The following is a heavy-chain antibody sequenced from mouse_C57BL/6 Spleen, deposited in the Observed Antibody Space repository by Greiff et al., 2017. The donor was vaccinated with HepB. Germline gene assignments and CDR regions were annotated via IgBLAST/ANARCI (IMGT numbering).Heavy chain of an antibody. CDR2: IDPSDSYT. J-gene: IGHJ1*03. CDR3: ARRGRDYYGSSPLGFDV. CDR1: GYTFTSYW. V-gene: IGHV1-69*01. D-gene: IGHD1-1*01. Sequence: VQLQQPGAELVMPGASVKLSCKASGYTFTSYWMHWVKQRPGQGLEWIGEIDPSDSYTNYNQKFKGKSTLTVDKSSSTAYMQLSSLTSEDSAVYYCARRGRDYYGSSPLGFDVWGTGTTVTVSS.